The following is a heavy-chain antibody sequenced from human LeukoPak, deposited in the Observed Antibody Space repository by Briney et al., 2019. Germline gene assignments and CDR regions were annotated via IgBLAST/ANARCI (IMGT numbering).Heavy chain of an antibody. CDR1: GFTFSSYS. V-gene: IGHV3-21*01. CDR3: ARAHPNYGMDV. CDR2: ISSSSYI. J-gene: IGHJ6*02. Sequence: GGSLRLSCAASGFTFSSYSMNWVRQAPGKGLEWVSSISSSSYIYYADSVKGRFTISKDNAKNSLYLQMNSLRAEDTAVYYCARAHPNYGMDVWGQGTTVTVSS.